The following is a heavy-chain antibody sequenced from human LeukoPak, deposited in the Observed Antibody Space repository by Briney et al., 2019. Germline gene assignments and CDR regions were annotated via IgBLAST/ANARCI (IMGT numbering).Heavy chain of an antibody. J-gene: IGHJ6*04. Sequence: GGSLRLSCATSGFTFSIYAMTWVRQAPGKGLEWVSAISGSGGSTYYADSVKGRFTISRDNSKNTLYLQMNSLRAEDTAVYYCAELGITMIGGVWGKGTTVTISS. CDR3: AELGITMIGGV. D-gene: IGHD3-10*02. CDR2: ISGSGGST. CDR1: GFTFSIYA. V-gene: IGHV3-23*01.